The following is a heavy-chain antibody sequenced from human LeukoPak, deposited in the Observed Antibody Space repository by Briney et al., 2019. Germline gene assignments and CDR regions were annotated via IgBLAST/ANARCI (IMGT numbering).Heavy chain of an antibody. J-gene: IGHJ4*02. CDR2: IKQDGSEK. CDR1: GFTFSSYW. D-gene: IGHD6-19*01. CDR3: ARSLRVAVAASY. V-gene: IGHV3-7*01. Sequence: GGSLRLSCVASGFTFSSYWMSWVRQAPGKGLEWVANIKQDGSEKYYVDSLKGRFTISRDNGKNSLYLQMNSLTDEDTAIYYCARSLRVAVAASYWGQGTLVTVSS.